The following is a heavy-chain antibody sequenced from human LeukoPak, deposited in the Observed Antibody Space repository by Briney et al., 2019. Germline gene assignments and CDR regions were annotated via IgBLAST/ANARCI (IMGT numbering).Heavy chain of an antibody. J-gene: IGHJ4*02. CDR1: GGSFSGYY. V-gene: IGHV4-34*01. Sequence: SETLSLTCAVYGGSFSGYYWSWIRQPPGKGLEWIGEINHSGSTNYNPSLKSRVTISVDTSKNQFSLKLSSVTAADTAVYYCATHSWFGELLFDYWGQGTLVTVSS. CDR2: INHSGST. D-gene: IGHD3-10*01. CDR3: ATHSWFGELLFDY.